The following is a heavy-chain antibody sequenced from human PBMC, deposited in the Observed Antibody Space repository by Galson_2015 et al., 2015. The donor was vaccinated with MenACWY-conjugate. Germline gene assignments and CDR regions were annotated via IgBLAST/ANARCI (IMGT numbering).Heavy chain of an antibody. J-gene: IGHJ3*02. V-gene: IGHV3-7*03. CDR1: GFTPSRNW. Sequence: SLRLSCAASGFTPSRNWMSWVRQAPGKGLEWVANIKQDGNEKYYVDAVKGRFTISRDNAKNSLYLQMNSLRAEDTAVYYCATMRTDYGDYEGAFEIWGQGTMVTVS. CDR3: ATMRTDYGDYEGAFEI. D-gene: IGHD4-17*01. CDR2: IKQDGNEK.